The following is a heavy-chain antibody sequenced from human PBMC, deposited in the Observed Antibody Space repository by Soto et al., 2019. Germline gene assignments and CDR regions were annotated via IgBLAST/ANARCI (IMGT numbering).Heavy chain of an antibody. Sequence: ASVKVSCKASGYTFTSYCISWVRRAPGQGLEWMGWISAYNGNTNYAQKLQGRVTMTTDTSTSTAYMELRSLRSDDTAVYYCASSRRSSGWYLSDYWGQGTLVTVSS. D-gene: IGHD6-19*01. V-gene: IGHV1-18*01. CDR2: ISAYNGNT. CDR3: ASSRRSSGWYLSDY. CDR1: GYTFTSYC. J-gene: IGHJ4*02.